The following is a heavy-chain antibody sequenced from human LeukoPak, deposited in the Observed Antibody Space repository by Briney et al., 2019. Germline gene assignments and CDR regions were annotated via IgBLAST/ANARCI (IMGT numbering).Heavy chain of an antibody. J-gene: IGHJ4*02. CDR3: TRHATESGIAAPGDY. Sequence: GGSLRLSCAASGFTFSASDIHWVRQASGKGLEWVGRIRNKANNYATIYAALVKGRFTISRDDSKNTAYLQMNSLKAEDTAVYYCTRHATESGIAAPGDYWGQGTLVTVSS. CDR2: IRNKANNYAT. V-gene: IGHV3-73*01. CDR1: GFTFSASD. D-gene: IGHD6-13*01.